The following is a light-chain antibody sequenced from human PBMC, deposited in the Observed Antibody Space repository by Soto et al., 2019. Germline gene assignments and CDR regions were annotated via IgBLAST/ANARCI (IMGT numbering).Light chain of an antibody. J-gene: IGKJ2*01. CDR3: MQGTHWPPYT. V-gene: IGKV2-30*02. CDR1: QSFVHMDEITS. CDR2: KVS. Sequence: DVVMTQSPLSLPVTLGQPASISCSSSQSFVHMDEITSLNWVQQRPGQSPSGLIYKVSNRDSGVPDRFSGSGSGTDFTLKISRVEAEDVGLYYCMQGTHWPPYTFGQGTKLEIK.